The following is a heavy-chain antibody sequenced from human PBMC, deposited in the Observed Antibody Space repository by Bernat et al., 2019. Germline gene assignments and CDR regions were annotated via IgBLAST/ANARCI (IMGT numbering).Heavy chain of an antibody. J-gene: IGHJ4*02. Sequence: EVQLLQSGGGLVQPGGSLRVSCAASGFTFSNYAMSWARQAPGKGLEWVSVTTANGDRKYNRDSLKGRFTISRDNSKNTLDLRMDGLRVEDTAVYYCVKQSLPVLWYTTDHWGQGTLVTVSS. D-gene: IGHD1-1*01. CDR1: GFTFSNYA. V-gene: IGHV3-23*02. CDR3: VKQSLPVLWYTTDH. CDR2: TTANGDRK.